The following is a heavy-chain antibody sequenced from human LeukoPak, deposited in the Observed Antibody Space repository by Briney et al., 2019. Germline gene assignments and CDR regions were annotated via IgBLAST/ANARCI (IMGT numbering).Heavy chain of an antibody. Sequence: GGSLRLSCAASGFTFSSFWMHWVRQAPGKGLVWVSLINSDGSSTNYADSVKGRLTISRDNAKNTLYLQMNSLRAEDTAVYYCARPDYYDSGGYYYWGQGTLVTVSS. D-gene: IGHD3-22*01. CDR2: INSDGSST. CDR3: ARPDYYDSGGYYY. CDR1: GFTFSSFW. J-gene: IGHJ4*02. V-gene: IGHV3-74*01.